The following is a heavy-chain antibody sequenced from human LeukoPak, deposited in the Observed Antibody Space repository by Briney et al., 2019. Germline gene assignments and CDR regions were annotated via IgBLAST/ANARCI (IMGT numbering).Heavy chain of an antibody. CDR2: IYYSGST. CDR1: GGSISSSSYY. D-gene: IGHD3-16*02. V-gene: IGHV4-39*01. CDR3: ARHRPPYYDYVWGSYRRYYFDY. J-gene: IGHJ4*02. Sequence: PSETLSLTCTVSGGSISSSSYYWGWIRQPRGKGLEWIGSIYYSGSTYYNPSLKSRVTISVDTSKNQFSLKLSSVTAADTAVYYCARHRPPYYDYVWGSYRRYYFDYWGQGTLVTVSS.